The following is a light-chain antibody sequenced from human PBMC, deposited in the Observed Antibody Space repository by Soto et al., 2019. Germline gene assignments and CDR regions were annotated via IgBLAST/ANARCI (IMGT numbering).Light chain of an antibody. CDR1: QSISSW. CDR3: QQYNNYWT. J-gene: IGKJ1*01. V-gene: IGKV1-5*03. Sequence: DIQMTQSPSTLSASVGDRVTITCRASQSISSWLAWYQQRPGKAPKLLIYKASSLQSGVPSRFSGSGSGTEFTLTITSLQPDYFATYYCQQYNNYWTFGQGTKVENK. CDR2: KAS.